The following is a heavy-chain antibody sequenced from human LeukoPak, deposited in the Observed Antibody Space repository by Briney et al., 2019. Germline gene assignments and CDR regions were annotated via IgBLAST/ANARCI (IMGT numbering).Heavy chain of an antibody. Sequence: ASVKVSCKASGYTFTSYGISWVRQAPGQGLEWMGGIIPIFGTANYAQKFQGRVTITADESTSTAYMELSSLRSEDTAVYYCARVGEHVGEFDYWGQGTLVTVSS. CDR1: GYTFTSYG. CDR3: ARVGEHVGEFDY. CDR2: IIPIFGTA. D-gene: IGHD3-16*01. V-gene: IGHV1-69*13. J-gene: IGHJ4*02.